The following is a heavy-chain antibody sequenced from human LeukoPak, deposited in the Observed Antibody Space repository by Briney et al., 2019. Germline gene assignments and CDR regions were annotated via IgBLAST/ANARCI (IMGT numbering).Heavy chain of an antibody. D-gene: IGHD3-22*01. J-gene: IGHJ4*02. CDR3: ARGGMDYDSSEGSTASRNFDY. V-gene: IGHV1-46*01. CDR2: INPSGGST. CDR1: GYTFTSYY. Sequence: ASVKVSRKASGYTFTSYYMHWVRQAPGQGLEWMGIINPSGGSTSYAQKFQGRVTMTGDTSTSTVYMELSSLRSEDTAVYYCARGGMDYDSSEGSTASRNFDYWGRGTLVTVSS.